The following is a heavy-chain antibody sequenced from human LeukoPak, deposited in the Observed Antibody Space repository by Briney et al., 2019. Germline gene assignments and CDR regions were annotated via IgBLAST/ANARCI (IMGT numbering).Heavy chain of an antibody. CDR1: GFTFSSYA. J-gene: IGHJ4*02. CDR3: AKDLRFLEWLLPPSRYFDY. D-gene: IGHD3-3*01. CDR2: ISGSGGST. V-gene: IGHV3-23*01. Sequence: QTGGSLRLSCAASGFTFSSYAMSWVRQAPGKGLEWDSAISGSGGSTYYADSVKGRFTISRDNSKNTLYLQMNSLRAEDTAVYYCAKDLRFLEWLLPPSRYFDYWGQGTLVTVSS.